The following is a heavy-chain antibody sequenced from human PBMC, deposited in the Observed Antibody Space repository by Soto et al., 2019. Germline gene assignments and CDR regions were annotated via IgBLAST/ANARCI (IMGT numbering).Heavy chain of an antibody. CDR3: ARDPGYSYGSGDAFDI. CDR2: IKQDGSEK. CDR1: GFTFSSYW. Sequence: GGSLRLSCAASGFTFSSYWMSWVRQAPGKGLEWVANIKQDGSEKYYVDSVKGRFTISRDNAKNSLYLQMNSLRAEDTAVYYCARDPGYSYGSGDAFDIWGQGTMVTVSS. V-gene: IGHV3-7*01. D-gene: IGHD5-18*01. J-gene: IGHJ3*02.